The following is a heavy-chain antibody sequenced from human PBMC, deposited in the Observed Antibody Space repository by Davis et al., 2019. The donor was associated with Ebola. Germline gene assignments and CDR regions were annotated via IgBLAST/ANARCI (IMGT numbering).Heavy chain of an antibody. CDR1: GFTFTRYW. J-gene: IGHJ4*02. V-gene: IGHV3-48*02. CDR3: ARVDRIEFGFDY. D-gene: IGHD5-12*01. Sequence: GESLKISCVASGFTFTRYWMSWVRQAPGKGLEWVSYISSSSSSIYHADSVKGRFTISRDNAKNALYLQMNSLRDEDTAVYYCARVDRIEFGFDYWGRGTLVTVSS. CDR2: ISSSSSSI.